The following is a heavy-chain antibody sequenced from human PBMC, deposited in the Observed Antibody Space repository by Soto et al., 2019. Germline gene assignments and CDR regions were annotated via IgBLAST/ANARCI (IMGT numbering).Heavy chain of an antibody. CDR3: AKDRIAVAPGQADFDY. CDR1: GYTFTNYY. CDR2: INPSARSA. D-gene: IGHD6-19*01. V-gene: IGHV1-46*04. Sequence: GASVKVSCKASGYTFTNYYLHWVRQAPGQGLEWVGMINPSARSASYAQKLRGRLTMDRDNSKNTLYLQMNSLRAEDTAVYYCAKDRIAVAPGQADFDYWGQGTLVTVSS. J-gene: IGHJ4*02.